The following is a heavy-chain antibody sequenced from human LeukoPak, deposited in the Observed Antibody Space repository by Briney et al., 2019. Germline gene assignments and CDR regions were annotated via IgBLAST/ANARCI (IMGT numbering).Heavy chain of an antibody. Sequence: GSLRLSCAASGFTFSSYAMHWIRQPPGKGLEWIGEINHSGNTNYNPSLKSRVTISVDTSKNQFSLNLTSVTAADTAVYYCARAVDSRGQGTMVTVSS. CDR3: ARAVDS. CDR2: INHSGNT. D-gene: IGHD2-15*01. J-gene: IGHJ3*01. V-gene: IGHV4-34*01. CDR1: GFTFSSYA.